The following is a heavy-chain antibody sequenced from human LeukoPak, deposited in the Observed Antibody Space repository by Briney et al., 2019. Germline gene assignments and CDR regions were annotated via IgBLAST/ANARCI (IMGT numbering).Heavy chain of an antibody. CDR1: GYSISSGYY. CDR3: ARSTPLGWFDP. J-gene: IGHJ5*02. Sequence: PSETLSLTCTVSGYSISSGYYWGWIRQPPGKGLEWIGSIYHSGSTYYNPSLKSRVTISVDTSKNQFSLKLTSVTAADTAVYYCARSTPLGWFDPWGQGTLVTVSS. V-gene: IGHV4-38-2*02. D-gene: IGHD5/OR15-5a*01. CDR2: IYHSGST.